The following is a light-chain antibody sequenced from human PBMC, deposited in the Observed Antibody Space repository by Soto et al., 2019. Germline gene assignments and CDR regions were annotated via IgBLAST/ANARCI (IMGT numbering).Light chain of an antibody. CDR1: QGVNSN. V-gene: IGKV3-15*01. Sequence: EKVMTQSPATLSVSPGERATLSCRASQGVNSNLAWYQQKPGQAPRLLIYGASTRATGIPARFSGSASGTEFTLTISSLQSEDFAVYYCQQYNDWPLTFGGGTKVEIK. CDR2: GAS. J-gene: IGKJ4*01. CDR3: QQYNDWPLT.